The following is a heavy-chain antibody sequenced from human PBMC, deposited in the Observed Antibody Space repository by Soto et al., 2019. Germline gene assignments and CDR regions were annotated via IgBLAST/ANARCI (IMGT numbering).Heavy chain of an antibody. CDR2: VYHNGNT. D-gene: IGHD1-26*01. Sequence: QVQLQESGTGLVEPSGTLSLTCNVYDGSINNGDWCSWVRQPPGKGLEWIGEVYHNGNTNYTASLTSRVTVSFDKSSNQFSLRLTSLTPADTAVYYCATRGIVGPIYWGQGTLVTVSS. V-gene: IGHV4-4*02. CDR1: DGSINNGDW. CDR3: ATRGIVGPIY. J-gene: IGHJ4*02.